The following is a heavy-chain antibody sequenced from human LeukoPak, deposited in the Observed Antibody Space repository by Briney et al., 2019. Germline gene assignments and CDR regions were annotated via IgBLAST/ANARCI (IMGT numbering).Heavy chain of an antibody. CDR1: GLTVSSEH. Sequence: GGSLILSCVASGLTVSSEHMSWVRQAPGKGLEWVSTIHISTNTYYADSVKGRFTISRDNSENTLYLQMNSLRPEDTAVYYCATDPPHGDYWGQGTQVTVSS. V-gene: IGHV3-66*01. CDR3: ATDPPHGDY. CDR2: IHISTNT. J-gene: IGHJ4*02.